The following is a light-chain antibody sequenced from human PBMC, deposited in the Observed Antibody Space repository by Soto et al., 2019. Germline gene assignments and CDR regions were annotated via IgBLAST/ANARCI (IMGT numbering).Light chain of an antibody. Sequence: EIVLTQSPGTLSLSPGEIATLSFSASQSVSSSSLAWYQQKPGQAPRLLVYGASSRATGVPDRFSGSGSGTDFTLSISRQEPEDFAVYYCQQYGSSPITFGQGTRLEIK. V-gene: IGKV3-20*01. J-gene: IGKJ5*01. CDR2: GAS. CDR1: QSVSSSS. CDR3: QQYGSSPIT.